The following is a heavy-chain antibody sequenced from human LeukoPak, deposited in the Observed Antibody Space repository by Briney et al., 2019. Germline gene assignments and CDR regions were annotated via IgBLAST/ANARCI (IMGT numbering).Heavy chain of an antibody. CDR3: ARGGLYYDSSGQLGY. J-gene: IGHJ4*02. D-gene: IGHD3-22*01. CDR1: GDSISSSNCY. V-gene: IGHV4-39*07. CDR2: IYFSGGT. Sequence: SETLSLTCTVSGDSISSSNCYWGWIRQPPGKGLEWIGSIYFSGGTYYNASLKSRVTISVDTSKNQFSLKLSSVTAADTAVYYCARGGLYYDSSGQLGYWGQGTLVTVSS.